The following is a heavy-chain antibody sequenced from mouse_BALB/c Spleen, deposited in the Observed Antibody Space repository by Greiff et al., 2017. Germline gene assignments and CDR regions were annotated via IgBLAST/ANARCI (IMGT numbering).Heavy chain of an antibody. CDR2: ISNGGGST. J-gene: IGHJ1*01. CDR3: ARRGPYYDYDGGYFDV. D-gene: IGHD2-4*01. Sequence: DVQLVESGGGLVQPGGSLKLSCAASGFTFSSYTMSWVRQTPEKRLEWVAYISNGGGSTYYPDTVKGRFTISRDNAKNTLYLQMSSLKSEDTAMYYCARRGPYYDYDGGYFDVWGAGTTVTVSS. V-gene: IGHV5-12-2*01. CDR1: GFTFSSYT.